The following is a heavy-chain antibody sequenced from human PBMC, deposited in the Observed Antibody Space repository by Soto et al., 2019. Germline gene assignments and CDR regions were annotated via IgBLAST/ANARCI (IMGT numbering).Heavy chain of an antibody. V-gene: IGHV4-34*01. CDR1: GGSFSGYY. Sequence: SETLSLTCAVYGGSFSGYYWSWIRQPPGKGLEWIGEINHSGSTNYNPSLKSRVTISVDTSKNQFSLKLSSVTAADTAVYYCACSMVRGVIITTKYYYYGMDVWGQGTTVTVSS. CDR2: INHSGST. CDR3: ACSMVRGVIITTKYYYYGMDV. D-gene: IGHD3-10*01. J-gene: IGHJ6*02.